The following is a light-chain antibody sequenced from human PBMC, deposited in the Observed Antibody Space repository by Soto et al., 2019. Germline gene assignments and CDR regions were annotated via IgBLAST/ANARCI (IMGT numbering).Light chain of an antibody. Sequence: EIVITQSPATLSVPPGERATLSCRASQNIISNLAWYQQKPGQAPRLLIYDASNRATGIPARFSGSGSGTDFTLTISSLEPEDFAVYYCQQRSNWPPITFGQGTRLEIK. CDR2: DAS. V-gene: IGKV3-11*01. CDR1: QNIISN. J-gene: IGKJ5*01. CDR3: QQRSNWPPIT.